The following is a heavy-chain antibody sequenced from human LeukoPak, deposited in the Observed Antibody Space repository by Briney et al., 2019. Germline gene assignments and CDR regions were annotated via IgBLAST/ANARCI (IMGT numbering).Heavy chain of an antibody. Sequence: GGSLRLSCAASGFTFSTYTMNWIRQAPGKGLEWVSSISSGSSYIYYADSVKGRFTVSRDNAKNSLYLQMSSLRAEDTAVYYCASTLSWGQGTLVTVSS. V-gene: IGHV3-21*01. CDR1: GFTFSTYT. J-gene: IGHJ5*02. CDR3: ASTLS. CDR2: ISSGSSYI.